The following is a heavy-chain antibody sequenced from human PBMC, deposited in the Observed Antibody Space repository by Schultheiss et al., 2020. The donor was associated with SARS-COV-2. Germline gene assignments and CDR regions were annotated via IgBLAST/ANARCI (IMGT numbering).Heavy chain of an antibody. CDR1: GGSFSGYS. Sequence: SETLSLTCAVSGGSFSGYSWTWIRQTPGTGLEWIGEINHGGTTNYNPSLKSRVTISVDTSKKQFSLKLASVTAADSAVYYCARDTEWELLPGRSFAYGMDVWGQGTTVTVSS. CDR3: ARDTEWELLPGRSFAYGMDV. D-gene: IGHD1-26*01. CDR2: INHGGTT. V-gene: IGHV4-34*01. J-gene: IGHJ6*02.